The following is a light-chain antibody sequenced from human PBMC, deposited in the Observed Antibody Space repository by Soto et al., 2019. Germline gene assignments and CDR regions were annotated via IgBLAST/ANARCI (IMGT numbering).Light chain of an antibody. V-gene: IGKV3-20*01. J-gene: IGKJ1*01. CDR3: QVYNSSPWT. CDR1: QSVSGNF. Sequence: EIVLTQSPGTLSLSPGERTTLSCWASQSVSGNFLAWYQVKPGQAPRLVVYGASTRASGFPDRFSGSGPGTDFTLTISRLEPEDFAMYYCQVYNSSPWTFGQGTKVDIK. CDR2: GAS.